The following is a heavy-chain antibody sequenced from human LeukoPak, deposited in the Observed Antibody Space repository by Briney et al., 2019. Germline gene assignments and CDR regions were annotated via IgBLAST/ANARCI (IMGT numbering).Heavy chain of an antibody. D-gene: IGHD6-19*01. J-gene: IGHJ4*02. CDR1: GFTFSSYE. V-gene: IGHV3-48*03. CDR3: ARTGRVAGSALDY. CDR2: ISSSGSTI. Sequence: PGGSLRLSCAASGFTFSSYEMNWVREAPGKGLEWVSYISSSGSTIYYADSVKGRFTISRDNAKTSLYLQMNSLRAEDTAVYYCARTGRVAGSALDYWGQGTLVTVSS.